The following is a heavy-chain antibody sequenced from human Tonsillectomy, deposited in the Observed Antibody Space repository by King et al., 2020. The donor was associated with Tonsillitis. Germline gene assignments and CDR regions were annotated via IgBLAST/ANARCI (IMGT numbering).Heavy chain of an antibody. CDR2: SIPIFGTA. V-gene: IGHV1-69*01. Sequence: VQLVESGAEVKKPGSSVKVSCKASGGTFSSYAISWVRQAPGQGLEWMGGSIPIFGTANYAQKFQGRVTITADESTSTAYMELSSLRSEDTAVYYCASCSSSLAEYFQHWGQGTLVTVSS. D-gene: IGHD6-13*01. J-gene: IGHJ1*01. CDR3: ASCSSSLAEYFQH. CDR1: GGTFSSYA.